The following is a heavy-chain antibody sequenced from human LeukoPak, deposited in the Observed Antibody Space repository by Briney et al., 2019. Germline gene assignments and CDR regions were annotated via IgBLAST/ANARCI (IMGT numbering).Heavy chain of an antibody. D-gene: IGHD3-3*01. Sequence: GASVKVSCKASGYTFTNYYMHWVRQAPGQGLEWMGIINPSGGSTGYAQKFQGRVTMTRDMSTSTVYMELSSLRSEGTAVYYCAREISTIFGVFTLWAFDIWGQGTMVTVSS. CDR3: AREISTIFGVFTLWAFDI. CDR1: GYTFTNYY. J-gene: IGHJ3*02. CDR2: INPSGGST. V-gene: IGHV1-46*01.